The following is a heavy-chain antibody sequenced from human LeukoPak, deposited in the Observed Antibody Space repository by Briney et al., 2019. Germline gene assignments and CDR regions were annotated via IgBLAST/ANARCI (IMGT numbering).Heavy chain of an antibody. CDR3: AGDSGWPHFDY. V-gene: IGHV4-59*01. Sequence: SETLSLTCTVSGGSISSYYWSWIRQPPGKGLEWIGYIYDSGSTNYNPSLKSRVTISVDTSKNQFSLNLSSVTAADTAVYYCAGDSGWPHFDYWGQGALVTVSS. CDR1: GGSISSYY. D-gene: IGHD6-19*01. J-gene: IGHJ4*02. CDR2: IYDSGST.